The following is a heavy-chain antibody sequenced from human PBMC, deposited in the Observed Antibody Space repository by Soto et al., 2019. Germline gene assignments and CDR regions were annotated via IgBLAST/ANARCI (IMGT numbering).Heavy chain of an antibody. CDR3: AREVQVHTPAFVY. Sequence: QVQLVQSGAEMKKPGSSVKVSCQSSGGTFNTYAMNWVRQAPGQGPEWMGDISPMFGAANYAPKFKGRVTITADESKDTSYMQLSSLTSEDTALYFCAREVQVHTPAFVYWGQGTLVTVSS. J-gene: IGHJ4*02. D-gene: IGHD3-10*01. CDR1: GGTFNTYA. CDR2: ISPMFGAA. V-gene: IGHV1-69*19.